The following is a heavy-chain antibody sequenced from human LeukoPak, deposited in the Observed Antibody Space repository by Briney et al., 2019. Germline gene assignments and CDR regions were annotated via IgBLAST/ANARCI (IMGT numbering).Heavy chain of an antibody. V-gene: IGHV4-34*01. J-gene: IGHJ4*02. CDR2: INHSGST. CDR3: AILYGSGRYFDY. CDR1: GGSFSGYY. D-gene: IGHD3-10*01. Sequence: PSETLSLTCAVYGGSFSGYYWSWIRHPPGEGLEWIGEINHSGSTNYNPSLKSRVTISVDTSKNQFSLKLSSVTAADTAVYYCAILYGSGRYFDYWGQGTLVTVSS.